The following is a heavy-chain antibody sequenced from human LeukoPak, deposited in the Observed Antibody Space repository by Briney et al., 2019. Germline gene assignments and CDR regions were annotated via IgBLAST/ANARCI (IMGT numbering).Heavy chain of an antibody. CDR3: ATLWQPRYAFDI. CDR2: IYYSGST. V-gene: IGHV4-39*01. D-gene: IGHD1-1*01. Sequence: PSETLSLTCTVSGGSISSSSYSWGWIRQPPGKGLEWIGNIYYSGSTYYNPFLKSRVTIFVDTSKNQFSLKLSSVTAADTAVYYCATLWQPRYAFDIWGQGTMVTVSS. CDR1: GGSISSSSYS. J-gene: IGHJ3*02.